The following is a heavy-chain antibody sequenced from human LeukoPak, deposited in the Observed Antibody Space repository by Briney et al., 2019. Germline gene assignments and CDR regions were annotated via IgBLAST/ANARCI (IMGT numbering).Heavy chain of an antibody. Sequence: SETLSPTCTVSGGSISSSSYYWGWIRQPPGRGLEWIGSIYYSGSTYYNPSLKSRVTISVDTSKNQFSLKLSSVTAADTAVYYCARLMRDSSGFDYWGQGTLVTVSS. CDR1: GGSISSSSYY. D-gene: IGHD3-22*01. J-gene: IGHJ4*02. V-gene: IGHV4-39*01. CDR2: IYYSGST. CDR3: ARLMRDSSGFDY.